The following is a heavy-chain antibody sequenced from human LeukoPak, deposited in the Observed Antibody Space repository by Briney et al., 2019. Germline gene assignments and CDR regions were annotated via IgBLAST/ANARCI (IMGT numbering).Heavy chain of an antibody. CDR1: GYTLTELS. CDR3: VSDVVGAPGVTLYWYFDL. J-gene: IGHJ2*01. Sequence: GASVKVSCKVSGYTLTELSIHWVRQAPGKGLEWIGGFDPEGGETVYAQKFQGRVAMTEDTSTDTAYMELSSLTSEDTAFYYCVSDVVGAPGVTLYWYFDLWGRGTLVTVSS. CDR2: FDPEGGET. D-gene: IGHD2-15*01. V-gene: IGHV1-24*01.